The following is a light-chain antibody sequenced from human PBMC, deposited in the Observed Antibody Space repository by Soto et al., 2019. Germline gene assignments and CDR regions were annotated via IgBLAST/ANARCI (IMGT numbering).Light chain of an antibody. CDR3: LLQVSEIRV. J-gene: IGLJ3*02. V-gene: IGLV7-46*01. CDR2: DAN. CDR1: TGAVTSGHY. Sequence: QAVVTQEPSLTVSPGGTVTLTCGSSTGAVTSGHYPYWFQQRPGQAPKTLIYDANNKYPWTPARFSGSLFGGKATLTLSGAQPEDEAEYYCLLQVSEIRVFGGGTKVTVL.